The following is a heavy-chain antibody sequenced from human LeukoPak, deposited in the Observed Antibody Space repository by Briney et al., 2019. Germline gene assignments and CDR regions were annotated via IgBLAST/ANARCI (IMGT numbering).Heavy chain of an antibody. D-gene: IGHD6-13*01. CDR2: IYYSGST. V-gene: IGHV4-59*01. CDR3: ARLAAAGPGDAFDI. Sequence: SETLSLTCTVSGGSISSYYWSWIRQPPGKGLEWIGYIYYSGSTNYNPFLKSRVTISADTSKNQFSLKLSSVTAADTAVYYCARLAAAGPGDAFDIWGQGTMVTVSS. J-gene: IGHJ3*02. CDR1: GGSISSYY.